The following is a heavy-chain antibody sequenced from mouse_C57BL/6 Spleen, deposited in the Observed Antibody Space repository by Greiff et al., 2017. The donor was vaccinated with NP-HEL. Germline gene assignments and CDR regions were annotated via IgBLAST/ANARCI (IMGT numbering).Heavy chain of an antibody. D-gene: IGHD1-1*01. CDR1: GYTFTSYG. V-gene: IGHV1-81*01. J-gene: IGHJ2*01. Sequence: VQRVESGAELARPGASVKLSCKASGYTFTSYGISWVKQRTGQGLEWIGEIYPRSGNTYYNEKFKGKATLTADKSSSTAYMELRSLTSEDSAVYFCARIITTVVAPFDYWGQGTTLTVSS. CDR3: ARIITTVVAPFDY. CDR2: IYPRSGNT.